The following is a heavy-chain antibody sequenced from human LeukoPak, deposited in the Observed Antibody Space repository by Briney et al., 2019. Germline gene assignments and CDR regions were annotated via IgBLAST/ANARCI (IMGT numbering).Heavy chain of an antibody. Sequence: GGSLRLSCAASGFTFSSYSMNWVRQAPGKGLEWVSSISSSSSYIYYADSVKGRFTISRDNAKNSLYLQMNSLRAEDTAVYYCARDRRLGMVVADVWGKGTTVTISS. V-gene: IGHV3-21*01. D-gene: IGHD2-21*01. J-gene: IGHJ6*04. CDR1: GFTFSSYS. CDR3: ARDRRLGMVVADV. CDR2: ISSSSSYI.